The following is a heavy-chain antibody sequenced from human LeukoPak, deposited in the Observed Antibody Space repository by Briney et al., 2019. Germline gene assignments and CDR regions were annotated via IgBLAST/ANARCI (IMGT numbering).Heavy chain of an antibody. CDR1: GYTFTGYY. D-gene: IGHD3-9*01. Sequence: ASVKVSCKASGYTFTGYYMHWVRQAPGQGLEWMGWINPNSGGTNYAQKFQDRVTMTRDTSISTAYMELSRLRSDDTAVYYCARDNCKGILTGRTSGAFDIWGQGTMVTVSS. CDR2: INPNSGGT. CDR3: ARDNCKGILTGRTSGAFDI. J-gene: IGHJ3*02. V-gene: IGHV1-2*02.